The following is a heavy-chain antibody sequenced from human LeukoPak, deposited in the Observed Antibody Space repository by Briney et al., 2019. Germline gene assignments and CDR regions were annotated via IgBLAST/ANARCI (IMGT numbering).Heavy chain of an antibody. D-gene: IGHD4-17*01. V-gene: IGHV3-30*18. CDR3: AKGPADDYGDYKREFDY. CDR2: ISYDGSNK. J-gene: IGHJ4*02. Sequence: GGSLRLSCAASGFTFSSYGMHWVRQAPGKGLEWVAVISYDGSNKYYADSVKGRFTISRDNSKNTLYLQMNSLRAEDTAVYYCAKGPADDYGDYKREFDYWGQGTLVTVSS. CDR1: GFTFSSYG.